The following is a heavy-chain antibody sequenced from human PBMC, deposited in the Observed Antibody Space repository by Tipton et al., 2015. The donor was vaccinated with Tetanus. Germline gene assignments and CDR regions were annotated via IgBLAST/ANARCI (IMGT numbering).Heavy chain of an antibody. D-gene: IGHD3-9*01. CDR2: ISGDGDNT. J-gene: IGHJ4*02. V-gene: IGHV3-23*01. CDR1: GFTFSSYA. Sequence: SLRLSCAASGFTFSSYAMSWARQAPGKGLEWVSTISGDGDNTYYADSVKGRFTISRDNSKTTLYLQMNSLRAEDTAVYYCTKWIYDLLTGYSVAFFDYWGQGTLVTVSS. CDR3: TKWIYDLLTGYSVAFFDY.